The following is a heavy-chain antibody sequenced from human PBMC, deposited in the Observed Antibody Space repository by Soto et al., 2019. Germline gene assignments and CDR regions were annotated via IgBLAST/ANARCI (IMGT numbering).Heavy chain of an antibody. CDR1: GFMFANYA. CDR3: AKWDTKGINTNNVGGNSYYYEMDD. Sequence: GGSLRLTCTASGFMFANYAMGWVRQAQGRGLEWVSAITGSGGGTNYADSVKGRVTVSRDNSKNTLYLQMHSLRVEDTAIFFCAKWDTKGINTNNVGGNSYYYEMDDWGQGTTVTVSS. CDR2: ITGSGGGT. J-gene: IGHJ6*02. V-gene: IGHV3-23*01. D-gene: IGHD2-8*01.